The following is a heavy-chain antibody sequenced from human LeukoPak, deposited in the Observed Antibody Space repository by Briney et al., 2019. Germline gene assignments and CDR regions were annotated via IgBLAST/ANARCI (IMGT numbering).Heavy chain of an antibody. CDR2: ISGSSSNI. J-gene: IGHJ4*02. CDR3: ARKTPTGDPLGLFDY. V-gene: IGHV3-21*01. D-gene: IGHD7-27*01. CDR1: GFTFRSYG. Sequence: GGSLRLSCAASGFTFRSYGMNWVRQAPGNGLEWVSYISGSSSNIDYADSVKGRFTISRDNAKNSLYLQMNSLKAEDTAVYYCARKTPTGDPLGLFDYWGQGTLVTVSS.